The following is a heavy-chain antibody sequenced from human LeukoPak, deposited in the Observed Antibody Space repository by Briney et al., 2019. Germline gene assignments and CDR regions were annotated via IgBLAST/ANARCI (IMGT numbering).Heavy chain of an antibody. V-gene: IGHV1-69*01. Sequence: GSSVKVSCKASGGTFSSYAISWVRQAPGKGLEWMGGIVPIFGTANYAQKFQGRVTITADESTSTAYMELSSLRSEDTAVYYCAREYYYGSGSLSGAPVPAKEQNWFDPWGQGTLVTVSS. D-gene: IGHD3-10*01. CDR1: GGTFSSYA. CDR2: IVPIFGTA. J-gene: IGHJ5*02. CDR3: AREYYYGSGSLSGAPVPAKEQNWFDP.